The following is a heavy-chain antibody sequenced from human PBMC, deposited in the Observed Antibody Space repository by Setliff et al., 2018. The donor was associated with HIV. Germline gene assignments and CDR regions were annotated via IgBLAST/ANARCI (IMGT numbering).Heavy chain of an antibody. D-gene: IGHD1-26*01. CDR2: VHYSGAT. J-gene: IGHJ3*02. CDR1: GGSIRGHY. V-gene: IGHV4-59*11. CDR3: ARLDDSGSYYENAFDI. Sequence: LSLTCTVSGGSIRGHYWSWIRQPPGKGLGWIGSVHYSGATNPNPSLRSRLTMLIDTSGDYFSLNLRSVTAADTAVYYCARLDDSGSYYENAFDIWGQGAMVTVSS.